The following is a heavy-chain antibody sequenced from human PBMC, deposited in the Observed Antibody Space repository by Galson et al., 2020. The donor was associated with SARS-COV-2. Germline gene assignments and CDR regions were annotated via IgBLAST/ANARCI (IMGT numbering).Heavy chain of an antibody. CDR1: GGSISSSSYY. CDR3: ARDKDSSSGRFDY. Sequence: SETLSLTCTVSGGSISSSSYYWGWIRQPPGKGLEWIGSIYYSGSTYYNPSLRSRVTISVDTSKNQFSLKLSSVTAADTAVYYCARDKDSSSGRFDYWGQGTLVTVSS. D-gene: IGHD3-22*01. V-gene: IGHV4-39*07. CDR2: IYYSGST. J-gene: IGHJ4*02.